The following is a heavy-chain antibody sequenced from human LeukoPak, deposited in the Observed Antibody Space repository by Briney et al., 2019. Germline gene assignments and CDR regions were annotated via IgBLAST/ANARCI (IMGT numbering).Heavy chain of an antibody. CDR2: ISGSGGSI. CDR1: GFTFSTYG. D-gene: IGHD6-13*01. CDR3: ARDSRTTYDSSWLYYFDY. Sequence: GGSLRLSCVVSGFTFSTYGMTWVRQAPGKGLEWVSGISGSGGSIYYADSVKGRFTISRDNSKNTLYLQMNSLRAEDTAVYYCARDSRTTYDSSWLYYFDYWGLGTLVTVSS. V-gene: IGHV3-23*01. J-gene: IGHJ4*02.